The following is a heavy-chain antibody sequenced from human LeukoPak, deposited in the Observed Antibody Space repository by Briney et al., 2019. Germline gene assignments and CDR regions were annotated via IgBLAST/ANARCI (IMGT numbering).Heavy chain of an antibody. J-gene: IGHJ4*02. V-gene: IGHV4-59*01. CDR1: GGSISSYY. Sequence: SETLSLTCTVSGGSISSYYWSWIRQPPGKGLEWIGYIYYSGSTNYNPSLKSRVTISVDTSKNQFSLKLSSVTAADTAVYYCARDRAGGFDYWGQGTLVTVSS. D-gene: IGHD3-10*01. CDR3: ARDRAGGFDY. CDR2: IYYSGST.